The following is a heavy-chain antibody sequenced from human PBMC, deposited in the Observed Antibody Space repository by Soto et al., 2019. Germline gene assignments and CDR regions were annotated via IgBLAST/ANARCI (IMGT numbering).Heavy chain of an antibody. CDR3: AREIVVVPAAIPGDYGMDV. Sequence: SLTCTVSGGSISSGGYYWSWIRQHPGKGLEWIGYIYYSGSTYYNPSLKSRVTISVDTSGNQFSLKLSSVTAADTAVYYCAREIVVVPAAIPGDYGMDVWGQGTTVTVSS. J-gene: IGHJ6*02. V-gene: IGHV4-31*03. CDR1: GGSISSGGYY. D-gene: IGHD2-2*02. CDR2: IYYSGST.